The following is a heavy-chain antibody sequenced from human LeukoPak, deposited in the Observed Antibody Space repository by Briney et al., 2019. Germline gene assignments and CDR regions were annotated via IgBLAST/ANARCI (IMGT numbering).Heavy chain of an antibody. V-gene: IGHV1-18*01. CDR3: ARDGTSTDDY. D-gene: IGHD2-2*01. CDR1: GYTFSNFG. Sequence: SWVTVSCKASGYTFSNFGISWVRQAPGQGLEWMGWISGNNDNPNYGQKFQGRFAVTTDSSTRTAYIELRNLRSDDTAVYYCARDGTSTDDYWGQGTLVTVSS. J-gene: IGHJ4*02. CDR2: ISGNNDNP.